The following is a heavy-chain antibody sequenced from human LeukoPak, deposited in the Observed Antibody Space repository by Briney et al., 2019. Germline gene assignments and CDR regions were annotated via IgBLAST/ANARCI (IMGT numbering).Heavy chain of an antibody. CDR3: ARGGVVPAAIRGAFDI. D-gene: IGHD2-2*01. Sequence: SETLSLTCTVSGGSLSSYYWSWIRQPPGKGLEWIGYIYYSGSTNYNPSLKSRVTISVDTSKNQFSLKLSSVTAADTAVYYCARGGVVPAAIRGAFDIWGQGTMVTVSS. J-gene: IGHJ3*02. CDR1: GGSLSSYY. CDR2: IYYSGST. V-gene: IGHV4-59*01.